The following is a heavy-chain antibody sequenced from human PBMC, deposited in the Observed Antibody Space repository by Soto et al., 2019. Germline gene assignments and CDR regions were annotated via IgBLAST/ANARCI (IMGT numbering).Heavy chain of an antibody. CDR1: GFTFSDYY. Sequence: GGSLRLSCAASGFTFSDYYMSWIRQAPGKGLEWVSYISSSSSYTNYADSVKGRFTISRDNAKNSLYLQMNSLRAEDTAVYYCARPGSSSSRGGYYYGMDVWGQGTTVTVSS. V-gene: IGHV3-11*06. CDR3: ARPGSSSSRGGYYYGMDV. CDR2: ISSSSSYT. J-gene: IGHJ6*02. D-gene: IGHD6-6*01.